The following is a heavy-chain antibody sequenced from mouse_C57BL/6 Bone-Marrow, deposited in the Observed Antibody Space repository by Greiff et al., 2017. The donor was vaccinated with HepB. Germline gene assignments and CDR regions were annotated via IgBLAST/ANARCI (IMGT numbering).Heavy chain of an antibody. Sequence: VNVVESGAELMKPGASVKISCKATGYTFSNSWIEWINQRPGHGLEWIGEILPGSGSTNYNEKFLGKASFTADTSSNTAYMQLSSLTSDDSAVYYCARRSLLRGYFDCWGQGTTLTVSS. V-gene: IGHV1-9*01. CDR2: ILPGSGST. D-gene: IGHD1-1*01. J-gene: IGHJ2*01. CDR1: GYTFSNSW. CDR3: ARRSLLRGYFDC.